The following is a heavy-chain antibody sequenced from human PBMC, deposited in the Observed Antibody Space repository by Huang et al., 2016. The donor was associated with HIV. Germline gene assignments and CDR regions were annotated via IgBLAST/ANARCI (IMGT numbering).Heavy chain of an antibody. CDR3: ARDHWYPLQNWFDL. V-gene: IGHV1-18*01. D-gene: IGHD1-1*01. Sequence: QDELMQSGAEVKRPGASVRVSCKAAGYIFTKYGINWVRQAPGQGLEWMGWISAYNGNTNYAEKFQGRVTLTRDTSATTAYMELRDVTSADTAVYYCARDHWYPLQNWFDLWGQGTLVTVSS. CDR2: ISAYNGNT. CDR1: GYIFTKYG. J-gene: IGHJ5*01.